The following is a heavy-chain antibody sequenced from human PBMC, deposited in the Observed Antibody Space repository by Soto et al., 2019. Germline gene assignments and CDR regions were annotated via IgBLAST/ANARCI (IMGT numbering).Heavy chain of an antibody. Sequence: GAAVTFSCNASGYTFSSCCINWVRQAPGQGLEWVGWVSVYNDDTKYAQNFQGRVSMTTDTSTSTTYMEVGSLRSDDTAVYYCARTCRSGGSCYHEYWGEGTLVTVSS. CDR3: ARTCRSGGSCYHEY. J-gene: IGHJ4*02. CDR2: VSVYNDDT. V-gene: IGHV1-18*01. CDR1: GYTFSSCC. D-gene: IGHD2-15*01.